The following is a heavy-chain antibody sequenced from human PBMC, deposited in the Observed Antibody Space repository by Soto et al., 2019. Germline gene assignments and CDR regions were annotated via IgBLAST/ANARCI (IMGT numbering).Heavy chain of an antibody. J-gene: IGHJ4*02. CDR3: AKDQDCGDYPPILDY. CDR2: ISGSGGST. D-gene: IGHD4-17*01. CDR1: GFTFSSYA. V-gene: IGHV3-23*01. Sequence: EVQLLESGGGLVQPGGSLRLSCAASGFTFSSYAMSWVRQAPGKGLEWVSAISGSGGSTYYADSVKGRFTISRDNSKNTLYRQMNSLRAEDTAVYYCAKDQDCGDYPPILDYWGQGTLVTVSS.